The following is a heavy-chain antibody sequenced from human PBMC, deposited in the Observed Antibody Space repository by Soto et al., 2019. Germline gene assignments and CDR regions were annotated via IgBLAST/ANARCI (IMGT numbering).Heavy chain of an antibody. J-gene: IGHJ6*02. Sequence: GASVKVSCKASGYTFTSYAMHWVRQAPGQGLEWMGWINAGNGNANYAQKFQGRVTITADKSTSTAYMELSSLRSEDTAVYYCARHYGDYFYGMDVWGQGTTVTVSS. CDR3: ARHYGDYFYGMDV. CDR2: INAGNGNA. CDR1: GYTFTSYA. D-gene: IGHD4-17*01. V-gene: IGHV1-3*01.